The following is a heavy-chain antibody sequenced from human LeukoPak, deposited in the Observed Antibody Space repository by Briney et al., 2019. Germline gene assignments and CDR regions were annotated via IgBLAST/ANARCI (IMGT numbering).Heavy chain of an antibody. CDR2: IHNSGTT. D-gene: IGHD5-24*01. V-gene: IGHV4-59*08. Sequence: SETLSLTCSVSGVSVRSYSRSWIRQPPGKGLEWIGYIHNSGTTNYNPSLKSRVIISVETTKTQSSLKLSSVTAADTAVYYCARHGGESLVATILHAFDIWGQGTMVTVSS. CDR3: ARHGGESLVATILHAFDI. J-gene: IGHJ3*02. CDR1: GVSVRSYS.